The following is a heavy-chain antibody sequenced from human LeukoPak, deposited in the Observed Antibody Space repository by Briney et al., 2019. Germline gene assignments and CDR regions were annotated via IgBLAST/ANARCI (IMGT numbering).Heavy chain of an antibody. CDR2: INHSGST. Sequence: SETLSLTCAVYGGSFSGYYWSWIRQPPGKGLEWIGEINHSGSTNYNPSLKSRVTISVDTSKNQFSLKLSSVTAADTAVYYCARGMPVRYWGQGTLVTVSS. V-gene: IGHV4-34*01. D-gene: IGHD2-2*01. CDR3: ARGMPVRY. J-gene: IGHJ4*02. CDR1: GGSFSGYY.